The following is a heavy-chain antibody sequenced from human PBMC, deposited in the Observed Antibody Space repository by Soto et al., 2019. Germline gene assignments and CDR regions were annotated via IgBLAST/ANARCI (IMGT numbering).Heavy chain of an antibody. V-gene: IGHV4-34*01. CDR3: ARGHRVSAALRQARWFGP. D-gene: IGHD2-15*01. CDR2: INHSGST. Sequence: QVQPQQWGAGLLKPSETLSLTCAVYGGSFSGYYWSWIRQPPGKGLEWIGEINHSGSTNYNPSLKTRVTISLDPSKTTFSLNLNSVTAADPAVYYCARGHRVSAALRQARWFGPWGLGTLVTVSS. J-gene: IGHJ5*02. CDR1: GGSFSGYY.